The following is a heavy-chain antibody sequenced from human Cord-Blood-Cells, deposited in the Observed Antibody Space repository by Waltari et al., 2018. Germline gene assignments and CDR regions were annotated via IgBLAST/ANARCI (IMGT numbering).Heavy chain of an antibody. CDR3: ARDRDGSSSGRDAFDI. D-gene: IGHD6-6*01. V-gene: IGHV3-48*02. J-gene: IGHJ3*02. Sequence: VQLVEYGAGSVQPGGSLRLTCAASGFTFSSYSMHWLRQPPRKGLEWVSYIRSSSSTIYYADSVKGRFTNSRDNAKNSLYRQMNSLRDEDTAVYYCARDRDGSSSGRDAFDIWGQGTMVTVSS. CDR1: GFTFSSYS. CDR2: IRSSSSTI.